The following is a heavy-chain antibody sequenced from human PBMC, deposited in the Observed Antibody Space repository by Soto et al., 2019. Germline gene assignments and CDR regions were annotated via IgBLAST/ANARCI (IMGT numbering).Heavy chain of an antibody. J-gene: IGHJ6*03. Sequence: ASVKVSCKASGYTFTSYGISWVRQALGQGLEWMGWISAYNGNTNYAQKLQGRVTMTTDTSTSTAYMELRSLRSDDTAVYYCARAGYSSSWYWRYYYYYMDVWGKGTTVTV. D-gene: IGHD6-13*01. CDR2: ISAYNGNT. V-gene: IGHV1-18*01. CDR3: ARAGYSSSWYWRYYYYYMDV. CDR1: GYTFTSYG.